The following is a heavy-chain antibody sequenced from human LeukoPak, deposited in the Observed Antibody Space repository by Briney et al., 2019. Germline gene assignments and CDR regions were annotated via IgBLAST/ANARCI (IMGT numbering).Heavy chain of an antibody. CDR1: GFTFSSYA. Sequence: PGGSLRLSCAASGFTFSSYAMSWVRQAPGKGLEWVSAISGSGGSTYFADSVKGRFTISRDNSKNTLYLQMNSLRAEDTAVYYCAKSPLVRLPCRYFDYWGQGTLVTVSS. D-gene: IGHD5-18*01. CDR3: AKSPLVRLPCRYFDY. V-gene: IGHV3-23*01. J-gene: IGHJ4*02. CDR2: ISGSGGST.